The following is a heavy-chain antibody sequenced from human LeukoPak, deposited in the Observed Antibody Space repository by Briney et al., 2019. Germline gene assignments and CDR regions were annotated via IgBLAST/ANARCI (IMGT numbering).Heavy chain of an antibody. CDR1: GFTFSSYA. D-gene: IGHD4-11*01. CDR3: AKSLITVTHNWLDP. V-gene: IGHV3-23*01. Sequence: GGSLRLSCAASGFTFSSYAMSWVRQAPGKGLEWVSAISGSGGSTYYADSVKGRFTISRDNSKNTLFLQMNSLRAEDTAVYYCAKSLITVTHNWLDPWGQGTLVTVSS. CDR2: ISGSGGST. J-gene: IGHJ5*02.